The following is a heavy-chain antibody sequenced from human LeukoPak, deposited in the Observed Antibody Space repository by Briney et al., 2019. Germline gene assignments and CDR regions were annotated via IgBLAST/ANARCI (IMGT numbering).Heavy chain of an antibody. D-gene: IGHD3-9*01. CDR3: ARDLSFDWFPYYFDY. V-gene: IGHV4-39*07. Sequence: SETLSLTCTVTSGSVSNSHYYWAWVRQPPGKGLEWLGSIFYSGNTHYNPSLKSPVTISIDTSKNQFSLKVSSVTAADTAIYYCARDLSFDWFPYYFDYWGQGILVTVSS. CDR1: SGSVSNSHYY. J-gene: IGHJ4*02. CDR2: IFYSGNT.